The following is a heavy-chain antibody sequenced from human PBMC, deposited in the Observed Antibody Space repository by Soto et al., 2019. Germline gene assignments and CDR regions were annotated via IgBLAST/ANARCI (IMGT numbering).Heavy chain of an antibody. D-gene: IGHD3-10*01. CDR3: ARRRYYYGSGSYSLYYGMDV. V-gene: IGHV5-51*01. Sequence: GKGLEWMGIIYPGDSDTRYSPSFQGQVTISADKSISTAYLQWSSLKASDTAMYYCARRRYYYGSGSYSLYYGMDVWGQGTTVTVSS. CDR2: IYPGDSDT. J-gene: IGHJ6*02.